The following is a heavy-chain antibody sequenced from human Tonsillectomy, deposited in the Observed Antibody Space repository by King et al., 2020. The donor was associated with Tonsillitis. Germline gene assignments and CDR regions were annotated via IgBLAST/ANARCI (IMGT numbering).Heavy chain of an antibody. CDR1: GFTFSSYA. Sequence: VQLVESGGGVVQPGRSLRLSCAASGFTFSSYAMHWVRQATGKGLEWVAVISYDGSNKYYADSVKGRFTISRDNSKNTLYLQMNSLRSEDTAVYYCARGGATGYCGGDCYPHYWGQGTLVTVSS. CDR3: ARGGATGYCGGDCYPHY. CDR2: ISYDGSNK. D-gene: IGHD2-21*02. V-gene: IGHV3-30-3*01. J-gene: IGHJ4*02.